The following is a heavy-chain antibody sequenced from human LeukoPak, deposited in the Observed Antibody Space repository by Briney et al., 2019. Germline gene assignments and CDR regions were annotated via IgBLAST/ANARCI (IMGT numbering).Heavy chain of an antibody. V-gene: IGHV3-66*01. Sequence: PGGSLRLSCAASGFTVSSSFMSWVRQAPGKGLEWVSVLYTGGDTYYADSVKDRFTISRDNSKNTLYLQMSSLTAADTAVYYCASSRAQPTNLMDYYYYGMDVWGQGTTVTVSS. CDR1: GFTVSSSF. D-gene: IGHD2-8*01. CDR3: ASSRAQPTNLMDYYYYGMDV. J-gene: IGHJ6*02. CDR2: LYTGGDT.